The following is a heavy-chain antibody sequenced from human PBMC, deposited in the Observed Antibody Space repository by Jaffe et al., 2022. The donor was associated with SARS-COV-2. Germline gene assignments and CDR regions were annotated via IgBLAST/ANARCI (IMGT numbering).Heavy chain of an antibody. CDR1: GFTFSSYG. CDR3: ARDRIPYTAMVLRGGGMDV. CDR2: IWYDGSNK. J-gene: IGHJ6*02. V-gene: IGHV3-33*01. D-gene: IGHD5-18*01. Sequence: QVQLVESGGGVVQPGRSLRLSCAASGFTFSSYGMHWVRQAPGKGLEWVAVIWYDGSNKYYADSVKGRFTISRDNSKNTLYLQMNSLRAEDTAVYYCARDRIPYTAMVLRGGGMDVWGQGTTVTVSS.